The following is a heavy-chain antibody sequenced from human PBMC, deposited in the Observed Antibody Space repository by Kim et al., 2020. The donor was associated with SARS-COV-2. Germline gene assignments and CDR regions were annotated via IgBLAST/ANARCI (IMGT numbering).Heavy chain of an antibody. J-gene: IGHJ4*02. V-gene: IGHV3-30*18. CDR2: ISYDGSNK. D-gene: IGHD1-26*01. CDR3: AKTRSTEWELLLLDY. CDR1: GFTFSSYG. Sequence: GGSLRLSCAASGFTFSSYGMHWVRQAPGKGLEWVAVISYDGSNKYYADSVKGRFTISRDNSKNTLYLQMNSLRAEDTAVYYCAKTRSTEWELLLLDYWGQGTLVTVSS.